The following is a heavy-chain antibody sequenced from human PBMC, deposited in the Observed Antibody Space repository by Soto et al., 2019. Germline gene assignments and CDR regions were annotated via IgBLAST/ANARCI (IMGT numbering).Heavy chain of an antibody. CDR1: GYTFTSYG. D-gene: IGHD3-3*01. J-gene: IGHJ6*02. Sequence: SVKVSCKASGYTFTSYGISWGRQAPGQRLEWMGWISAYNGNTNSAQKLQGRVTMTTDTSTSTAYMELRSLRSDDTAVYYCAGALYYDFWSGYYQDSYYYYGMDVWGQGTTVTVSS. CDR2: ISAYNGNT. V-gene: IGHV1-18*01. CDR3: AGALYYDFWSGYYQDSYYYYGMDV.